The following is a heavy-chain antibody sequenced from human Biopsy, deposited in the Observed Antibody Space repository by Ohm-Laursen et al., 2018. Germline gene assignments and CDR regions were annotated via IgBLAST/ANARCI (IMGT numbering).Heavy chain of an antibody. D-gene: IGHD6-19*01. J-gene: IGHJ3*01. CDR1: GYTLTELS. CDR2: IIPFFGTS. Sequence: SSVKASCKVSGYTLTELSIHSVRQTGGKGLEWMGGIIPFFGTSDYAQTFQGRVTITADKSTSTSYMELTRLRSEDSAVYYCAAGTRYSSGWYNAVDFWGQGTMVTVSS. V-gene: IGHV1-69*06. CDR3: AAGTRYSSGWYNAVDF.